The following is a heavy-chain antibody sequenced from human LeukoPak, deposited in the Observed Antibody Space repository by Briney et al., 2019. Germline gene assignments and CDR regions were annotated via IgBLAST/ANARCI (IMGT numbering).Heavy chain of an antibody. Sequence: GGSLRLSCAASGFTFSSYGMHWVRQAPGKGLEWVAFIRYDGSNKYYADSVKGRFTISRDNSKNTLYLQMNSLRAEDTAVYYCAKDLGRYFDWSKYYFDYWGQGTLVTVSS. D-gene: IGHD3-9*01. V-gene: IGHV3-30*02. CDR1: GFTFSSYG. J-gene: IGHJ4*02. CDR2: IRYDGSNK. CDR3: AKDLGRYFDWSKYYFDY.